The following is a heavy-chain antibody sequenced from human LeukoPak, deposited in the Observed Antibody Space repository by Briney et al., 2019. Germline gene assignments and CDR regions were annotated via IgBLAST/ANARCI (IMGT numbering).Heavy chain of an antibody. CDR3: AKRGSYYDSSGYYVF. Sequence: PGGSLRLSCAASGFTSSSYSMNWVRQAPGKGLEWVSSISSSSSYIYYADSVKGRFTISRDNSKNTLYLQMNSLRAEDTAVYYCAKRGSYYDSSGYYVFWGQGTLVTVSS. CDR2: ISSSSSYI. CDR1: GFTSSSYS. V-gene: IGHV3-21*01. J-gene: IGHJ4*02. D-gene: IGHD3-22*01.